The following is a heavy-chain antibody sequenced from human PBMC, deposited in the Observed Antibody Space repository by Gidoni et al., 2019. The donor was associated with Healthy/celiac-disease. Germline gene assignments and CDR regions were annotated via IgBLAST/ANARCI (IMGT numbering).Heavy chain of an antibody. D-gene: IGHD3-10*01. CDR1: GRSISSYY. Sequence: QLQLQESGPGLAKPSEILSLSCTVSGRSISSYYWSWIRQPPGKGLEWIGYIYYSGSTNYNPSLKSRVTISVDTSKNQFSLKLSAVTAADTAVYYCARGYGSGSYSLYYYMDVWGKGTTVTVSS. V-gene: IGHV4-59*01. CDR2: IYYSGST. CDR3: ARGYGSGSYSLYYYMDV. J-gene: IGHJ6*03.